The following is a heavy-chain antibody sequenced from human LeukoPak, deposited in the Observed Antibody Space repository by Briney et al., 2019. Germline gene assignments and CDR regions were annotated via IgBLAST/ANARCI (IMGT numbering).Heavy chain of an antibody. J-gene: IGHJ4*02. CDR2: IYYSGNT. V-gene: IGHV4-39*01. CDR3: ASHFLVGTYPDYFDY. D-gene: IGHD1-26*01. Sequence: SETLSLTCTVSGGSITSSSYYWGWIRQPPGKGLEWIGSIYYSGNTYYNSSLTSRVTISVDTSKNQLSLKLSSVTDADTAAYYCASHFLVGTYPDYFDYWGQGTLVTVSS. CDR1: GGSITSSSYY.